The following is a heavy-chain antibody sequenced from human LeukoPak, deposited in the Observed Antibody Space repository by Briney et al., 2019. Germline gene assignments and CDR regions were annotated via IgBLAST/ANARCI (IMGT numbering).Heavy chain of an antibody. CDR1: GGSISSYY. Sequence: SETLSLTCTVSGGSISSYYWSWIRQPPGKGLEWIGYIYYSGSTNYNPSLKSRVTISVDTSKNQFSLKLSSVTAADTAVYYCARVAYSNYVGYAYRYFDLWGRGTLVTVSS. J-gene: IGHJ2*01. V-gene: IGHV4-59*01. D-gene: IGHD4-11*01. CDR2: IYYSGST. CDR3: ARVAYSNYVGYAYRYFDL.